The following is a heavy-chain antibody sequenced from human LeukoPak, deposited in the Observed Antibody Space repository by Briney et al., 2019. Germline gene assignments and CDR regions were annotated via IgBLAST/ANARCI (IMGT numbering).Heavy chain of an antibody. CDR1: GVSISSGDYY. V-gene: IGHV4-30-4*01. CDR3: ARLGYYYGSGSYYPIDY. J-gene: IGHJ4*02. CDR2: IYYSGST. Sequence: SETLSLTCTGSGVSISSGDYYWSWIRQPPGKGLEWIGYIYYSGSTYYNPSLKSRVTISVDTSKNQFSLKLSSVTAADTAVYYCARLGYYYGSGSYYPIDYWGQGTLVTVSS. D-gene: IGHD3-10*01.